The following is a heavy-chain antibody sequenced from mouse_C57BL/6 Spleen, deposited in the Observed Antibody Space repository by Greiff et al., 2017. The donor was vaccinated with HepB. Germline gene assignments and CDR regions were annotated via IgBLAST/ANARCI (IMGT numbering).Heavy chain of an antibody. Sequence: VQLQQSGAELARPGASVKLSCKASGYTFTSYGISWVKQSTGQGLEWIGEIYPRSGNTYYNEKFKGKATLTADKSSSTAYMELRSLTAEDSAVYCGAGTGGDYYCSSADCDYGGQGTTLTVSS. V-gene: IGHV1-81*01. CDR2: IYPRSGNT. CDR3: AGTGGDYYCSSADCDY. J-gene: IGHJ2*01. CDR1: GYTFTSYG. D-gene: IGHD1-1*01.